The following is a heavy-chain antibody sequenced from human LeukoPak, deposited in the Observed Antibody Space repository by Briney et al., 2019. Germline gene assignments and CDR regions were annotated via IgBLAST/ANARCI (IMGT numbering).Heavy chain of an antibody. CDR1: RFTFSTYS. Sequence: GGSLRLSCAASRFTFSTYSMNWVRQAPGKGLEWVSSISSSGSYIYSTDSLKGRLTISRDNAKNALYLQMNSLRAEDTAVYYCARALTVAGTDWYFDLWGRGTLVTVSS. CDR2: ISSSGSYI. D-gene: IGHD6-19*01. CDR3: ARALTVAGTDWYFDL. J-gene: IGHJ2*01. V-gene: IGHV3-21*01.